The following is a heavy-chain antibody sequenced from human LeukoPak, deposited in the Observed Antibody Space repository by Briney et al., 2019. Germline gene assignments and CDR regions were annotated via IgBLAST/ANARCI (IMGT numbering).Heavy chain of an antibody. CDR2: ISSSSSYI. D-gene: IGHD5-12*01. J-gene: IGHJ4*02. Sequence: KPGVSLRLSCAAAGFTFSSYSMNWVRQAPGKGLEWVSSISSSSSYIYYADSVKGRFTISRDNAKNSLYLQMNSLRAEDTAVYYCARQGIVATIVFDYRGQGTLVTVSS. CDR3: ARQGIVATIVFDY. V-gene: IGHV3-21*01. CDR1: GFTFSSYS.